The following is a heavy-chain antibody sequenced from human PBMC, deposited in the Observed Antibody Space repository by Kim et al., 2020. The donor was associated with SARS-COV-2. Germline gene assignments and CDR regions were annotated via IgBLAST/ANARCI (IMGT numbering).Heavy chain of an antibody. J-gene: IGHJ4*02. Sequence: ADSVKGRFTISRDNSKNTLYLQMNSLRAEDTAVYYCAKTRYDSSGYYDYWGQGTLVTVSS. D-gene: IGHD3-22*01. CDR3: AKTRYDSSGYYDY. V-gene: IGHV3-30*02.